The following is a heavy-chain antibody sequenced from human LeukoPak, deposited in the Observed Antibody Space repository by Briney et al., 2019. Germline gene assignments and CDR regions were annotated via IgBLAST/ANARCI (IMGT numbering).Heavy chain of an antibody. J-gene: IGHJ4*02. CDR3: ARLYGNSYDYPPDY. CDR1: GFTFSSYW. D-gene: IGHD3-16*01. Sequence: GGSLRLSCAASGFTFSSYWMTWVRQAPGKGLEWVANIKQDGSQKFFVGAVEGRFTISRDNAKNSLFLQMDRLRAEDTAVYYCARLYGNSYDYPPDYWGQGTLVTVSS. V-gene: IGHV3-7*01. CDR2: IKQDGSQK.